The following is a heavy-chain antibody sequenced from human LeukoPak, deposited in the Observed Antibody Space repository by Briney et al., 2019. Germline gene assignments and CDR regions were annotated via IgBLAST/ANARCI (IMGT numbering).Heavy chain of an antibody. V-gene: IGHV3-21*01. CDR3: ARDIVGATLNQFYFDY. D-gene: IGHD1-26*01. J-gene: IGHJ4*02. Sequence: GGSLRLSCAASGFTFDSYRMNWVRQAPGKGLGWVSSISSSSSYIYYADSVKGRFTISRDNAKNSLYLQMNSLRAEDTAVYYCARDIVGATLNQFYFDYWGQGTLVTVSS. CDR1: GFTFDSYR. CDR2: ISSSSSYI.